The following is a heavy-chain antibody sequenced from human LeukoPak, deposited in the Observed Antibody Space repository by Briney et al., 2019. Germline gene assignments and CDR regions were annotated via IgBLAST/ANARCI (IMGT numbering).Heavy chain of an antibody. CDR2: FYHSGST. D-gene: IGHD3-22*01. CDR3: ASLTTAEAFDI. CDR1: GDSIYTYY. Sequence: PSATLSLTCTVSGDSIYTYYWNWMRQPPGKALEWIGFFYHSGSTSYNPSLKSRVTISVDTSKNQFCLEVSSVTAADTAVYYCASLTTAEAFDIWGQGTMVTVSS. V-gene: IGHV4-59*01. J-gene: IGHJ3*02.